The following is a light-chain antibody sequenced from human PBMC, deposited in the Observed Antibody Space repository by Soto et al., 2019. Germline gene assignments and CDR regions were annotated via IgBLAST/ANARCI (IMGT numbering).Light chain of an antibody. J-gene: IGLJ3*02. V-gene: IGLV2-23*02. CDR1: SGDVGTYSL. Sequence: QSALTQPASMSGSPGQSITISCTGTSGDVGTYSLVSWYQQHPGKAPKLIIYGVDKRTSGVSDRFSGSKSGNGASLTISGLQAEDEADYYCCSYAATITWVFGGGTQLTVL. CDR2: GVD. CDR3: CSYAATITWV.